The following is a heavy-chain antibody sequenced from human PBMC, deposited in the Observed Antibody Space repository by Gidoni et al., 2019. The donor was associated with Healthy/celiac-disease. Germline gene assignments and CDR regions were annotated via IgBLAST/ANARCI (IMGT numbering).Heavy chain of an antibody. Sequence: QVQLQESGPGLVKPSETLSRTCTVSGGSISSYYWSWIRQPPGKGLEWIGYIYYRGSTNYNPSLTSRVTISVDTSKTQFSLKLSSVTAADTAVYYCARGAPSTIATEFDPWGQGTLVTVSS. CDR2: IYYRGST. CDR1: GGSISSYY. D-gene: IGHD6-13*01. V-gene: IGHV4-59*01. CDR3: ARGAPSTIATEFDP. J-gene: IGHJ5*02.